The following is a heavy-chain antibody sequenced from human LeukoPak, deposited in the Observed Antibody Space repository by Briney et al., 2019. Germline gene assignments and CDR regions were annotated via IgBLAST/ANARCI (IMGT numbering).Heavy chain of an antibody. CDR2: IYHSGST. Sequence: PSETLSLTCTVSGYSISSGSYWGWIRQPPGKGLEWIGNIYHSGSTYYNPSLKSRVTISVDTSKNQFSLKLSSVTAADTAVYYCARVGGPVTVYYYYYMDVWGKGTTVTVSS. J-gene: IGHJ6*03. V-gene: IGHV4-38-2*02. D-gene: IGHD3-10*01. CDR1: GYSISSGSY. CDR3: ARVGGPVTVYYYYYMDV.